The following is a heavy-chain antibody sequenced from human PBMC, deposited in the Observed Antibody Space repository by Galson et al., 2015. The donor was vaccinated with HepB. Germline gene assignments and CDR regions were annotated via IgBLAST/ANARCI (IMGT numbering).Heavy chain of an antibody. CDR2: IRSKASDYAT. V-gene: IGHV3-73*01. Sequence: SLRLSCAASGLTFSGSAIHWVRQASRKGPEWVGRIRSKASDYATAYAASLKGRFTISRDDSKNTAYLHMNSLKTEDTAVYYCLRLGDLSGYSSSWGQGTLVTVSS. CDR1: GLTFSGSA. J-gene: IGHJ4*02. D-gene: IGHD6-13*01. CDR3: LRLGDLSGYSSS.